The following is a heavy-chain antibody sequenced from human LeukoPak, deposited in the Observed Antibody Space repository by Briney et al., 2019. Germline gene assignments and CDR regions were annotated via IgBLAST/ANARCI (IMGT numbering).Heavy chain of an antibody. D-gene: IGHD3-22*01. V-gene: IGHV4-38-2*02. CDR1: GYSISSGYY. Sequence: SETPSLTCAVSGYSISSGYYWGWIRQPPGKGLEWIGSIYHSGSTYYNPSLKSRVTISVDTSKNQFSLKLSSVTAADTAVYYCARESYYYDSSGYPNWFDPWGQGTLVTVSS. CDR3: ARESYYYDSSGYPNWFDP. J-gene: IGHJ5*02. CDR2: IYHSGST.